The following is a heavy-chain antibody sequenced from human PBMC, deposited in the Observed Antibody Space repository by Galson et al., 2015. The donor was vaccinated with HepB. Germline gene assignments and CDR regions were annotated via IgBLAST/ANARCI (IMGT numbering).Heavy chain of an antibody. D-gene: IGHD3-16*02. V-gene: IGHV1-18*01. J-gene: IGHJ4*01. CDR2: IRGYNGNT. CDR3: ARARYSDSAPEY. CDR1: TNIFSNFG. Sequence: SVKVSCKASTNIFSNFGISWVRQAPGQGLEWMGWIRGYNGNTNYARNLQGRVTMTTDTSTSTTYLELRSLTSDDTAVYYCARARYSDSAPEYWGQGTLVTVSS.